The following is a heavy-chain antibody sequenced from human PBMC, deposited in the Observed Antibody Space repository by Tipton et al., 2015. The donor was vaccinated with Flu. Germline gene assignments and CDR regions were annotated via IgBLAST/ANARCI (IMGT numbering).Heavy chain of an antibody. J-gene: IGHJ3*02. D-gene: IGHD3-10*01. Sequence: TLSLTCTVSGGSISSYTYYWGWFRQSPGTGLEWIGSIYYSGSTNYNPSLKSRVTISLDKSKNQFSLNLSSVTAADTAVYYCARVGAVTMVRGLAFDAFDIWGLGTMVAVSS. CDR2: IYYSGST. CDR1: GGSISSYTYY. V-gene: IGHV4-39*07. CDR3: ARVGAVTMVRGLAFDAFDI.